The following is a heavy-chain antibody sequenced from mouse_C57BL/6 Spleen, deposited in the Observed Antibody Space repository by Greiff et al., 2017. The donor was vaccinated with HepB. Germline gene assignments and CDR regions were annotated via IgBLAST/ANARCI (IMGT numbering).Heavy chain of an antibody. J-gene: IGHJ4*01. V-gene: IGHV2-3*01. Sequence: VKLVESGPGLVAPSQSLSITCTVSGFSLTSYGVSWVRQPPGKGLEWLGVIWGDGSTNYHSALISRLSISKDNSKSQVFLKLNSLQTDDTATYYCAKPGSYYYGSSPYYYAMDYWGQGTSVTVSS. CDR3: AKPGSYYYGSSPYYYAMDY. CDR2: IWGDGST. CDR1: GFSLTSYG. D-gene: IGHD1-1*01.